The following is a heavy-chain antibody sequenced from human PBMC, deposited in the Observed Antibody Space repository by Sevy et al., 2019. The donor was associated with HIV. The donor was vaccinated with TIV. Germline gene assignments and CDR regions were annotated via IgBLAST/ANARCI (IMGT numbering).Heavy chain of an antibody. V-gene: IGHV3-53*04. D-gene: IGHD5-18*01. Sequence: GGSLRLPCVVSGFSVRDNYVSWVRQVAGRGLEWVSIIYSAGATYYRDSVKGRFTISRHISENTVYLQMNSLRTGDTALYYCMGGNSYGDAFNIWGQGTKVTVSS. CDR1: GFSVRDNY. CDR3: MGGNSYGDAFNI. J-gene: IGHJ3*02. CDR2: IYSAGAT.